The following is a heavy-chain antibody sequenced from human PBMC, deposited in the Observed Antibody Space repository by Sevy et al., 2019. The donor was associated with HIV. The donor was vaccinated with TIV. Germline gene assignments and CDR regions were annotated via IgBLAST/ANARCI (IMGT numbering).Heavy chain of an antibody. D-gene: IGHD2-2*01. J-gene: IGHJ3*02. CDR2: INHSGTT. Sequence: SETLSLTCAVYGGSFSGSYWSWIRQPPGKGLEWVGEINHSGTTNYNPSPKSRVTISVATPNSQFSLKLSSVTAADTAVYYCARHCSSSSCSHAFDIWGQGTMVTVSS. CDR1: GGSFSGSY. V-gene: IGHV4-34*01. CDR3: ARHCSSSSCSHAFDI.